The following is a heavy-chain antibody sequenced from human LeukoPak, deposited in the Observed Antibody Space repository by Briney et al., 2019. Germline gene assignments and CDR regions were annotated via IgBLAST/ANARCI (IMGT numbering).Heavy chain of an antibody. CDR2: ISSSGSTI. CDR3: ARDSEGIIDY. V-gene: IGHV3-48*03. D-gene: IGHD3-3*02. Sequence: GGSLRLSCEGSGFTFSSYEMNWVHQAPGKGLEWVSYISSSGSTIYYADSVKGRFTISRDNAKNSLYLQMNSLRAEDTAVYYCARDSEGIIDYWGQGTLVTVSS. J-gene: IGHJ4*02. CDR1: GFTFSSYE.